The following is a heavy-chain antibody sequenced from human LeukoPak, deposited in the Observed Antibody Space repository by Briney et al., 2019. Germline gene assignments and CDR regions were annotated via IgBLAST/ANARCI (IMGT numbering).Heavy chain of an antibody. D-gene: IGHD5-18*01. J-gene: IGHJ3*02. CDR3: ARTLGYPASDAAFDI. CDR2: ISAYNGNT. CDR1: GYTFTSYG. V-gene: IGHV1-18*01. Sequence: ASVKVSCKASGYTFTSYGISWVRQAPGQGLEWMGWISAYNGNTNYAQKLQGRVTITADKSTSTAYMELSSLRSEDTAVYYCARTLGYPASDAAFDIWGQGAMVTVSS.